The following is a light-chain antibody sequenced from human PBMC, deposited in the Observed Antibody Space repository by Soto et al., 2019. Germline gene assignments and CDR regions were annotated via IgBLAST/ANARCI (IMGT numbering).Light chain of an antibody. V-gene: IGKV1-27*01. CDR1: QGIVNY. CDR3: QKYNVSPWA. CDR2: AAS. Sequence: DIQMTQSPSSLSASVGDRVTITCRASQGIVNYLAWYQQKPGKVPKLLIYAASTLHSGVPSRFSGSGSGTDFTLTITSLQPEDDATYYCQKYNVSPWAFGQGTKVEVK. J-gene: IGKJ1*01.